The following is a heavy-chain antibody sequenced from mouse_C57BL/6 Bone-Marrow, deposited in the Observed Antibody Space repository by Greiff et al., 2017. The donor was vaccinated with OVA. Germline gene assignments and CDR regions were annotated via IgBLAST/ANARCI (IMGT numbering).Heavy chain of an antibody. CDR1: GYTFTSYW. Sequence: QVQLQQPGAELVKPGASVKMSCKASGYTFTSYWITWVKQRPGQGLEWIGDIYPGSGSTNSNEKFKSKATLTVDTSSSTAYMQLSSLTSEDSAVYYCASEVRQLRLRSLFAYWGQGTLVTVSA. D-gene: IGHD3-2*02. V-gene: IGHV1-55*01. J-gene: IGHJ3*01. CDR2: IYPGSGST. CDR3: ASEVRQLRLRSLFAY.